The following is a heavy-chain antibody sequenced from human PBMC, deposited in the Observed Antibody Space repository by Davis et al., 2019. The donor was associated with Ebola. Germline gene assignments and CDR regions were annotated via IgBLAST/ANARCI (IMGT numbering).Heavy chain of an antibody. V-gene: IGHV1-8*01. CDR3: VRAWRIADPGSKANFDY. CDR1: GYTFTTFD. Sequence: ASVKVSCKSSGYTFTTFDINWVRQAPGQGLEWLGWTNPERGTAGSGPDFQGRLTMTSDTSIRTVYMVLSSLRDDDTATYYCVRAWRIADPGSKANFDYWGQGTPVTVSS. J-gene: IGHJ4*02. D-gene: IGHD6-13*01. CDR2: TNPERGTA.